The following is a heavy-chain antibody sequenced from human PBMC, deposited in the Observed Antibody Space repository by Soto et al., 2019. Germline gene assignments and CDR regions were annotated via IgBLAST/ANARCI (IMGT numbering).Heavy chain of an antibody. Sequence: ASVKVSCKASGYTFTIYYMHCVRQSPLQGLEWMGIINPSGGSTSYAQKFQGRVTMTRDTSTSTVYMELSSLRSEDTAVYYCARGPRKWFDPWGQGTLVTVSS. CDR2: INPSGGST. V-gene: IGHV1-46*01. CDR3: ARGPRKWFDP. J-gene: IGHJ5*02. CDR1: GYTFTIYY.